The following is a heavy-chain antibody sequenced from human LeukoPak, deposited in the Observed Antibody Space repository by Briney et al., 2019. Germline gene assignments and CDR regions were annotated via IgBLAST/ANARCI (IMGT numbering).Heavy chain of an antibody. D-gene: IGHD6-19*01. V-gene: IGHV3-9*01. CDR3: AKTSRGISVAAPYGMDV. CDR1: GFSFNDFA. J-gene: IGHJ6*02. CDR2: ISWNGGVI. Sequence: GRSLRLSCTASGFSFNDFAIHWVRHVPGKGLEWVSGISWNGGVIGYAASVKGRFIISRDNAKNSLYLQMNSLRPEDTALYYCAKTSRGISVAAPYGMDVWGQGTTVTVS.